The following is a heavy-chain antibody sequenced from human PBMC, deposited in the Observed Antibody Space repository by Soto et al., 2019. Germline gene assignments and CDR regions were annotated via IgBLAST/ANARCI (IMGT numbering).Heavy chain of an antibody. Sequence: EVQLVESGGGLVQPGRSLRLSCAASGFTFDDYAMHWVRQAPGKGLEWVSGISWNSGSIGYADSVKGRFTISRDNAYSSLCMQMNRRRAEDTALYYGAKGLYGEYVHAFDIWGQGTMVTVSS. CDR1: GFTFDDYA. CDR2: ISWNSGSI. V-gene: IGHV3-9*01. CDR3: AKGLYGEYVHAFDI. D-gene: IGHD4-17*01. J-gene: IGHJ3*02.